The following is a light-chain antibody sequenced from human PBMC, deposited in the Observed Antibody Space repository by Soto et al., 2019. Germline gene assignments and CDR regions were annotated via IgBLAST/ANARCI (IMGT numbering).Light chain of an antibody. J-gene: IGKJ2*01. Sequence: EVVMTQSPATLSVSPGERATLSCRASQSVSSHLAWYQQKPGQAPRLLIYGASNRATGIPARFSGSGSGTEITLTITSLQSEDCAVYYRQQDHNWPPYTFGRGTKLEIK. V-gene: IGKV3-15*01. CDR1: QSVSSH. CDR2: GAS. CDR3: QQDHNWPPYT.